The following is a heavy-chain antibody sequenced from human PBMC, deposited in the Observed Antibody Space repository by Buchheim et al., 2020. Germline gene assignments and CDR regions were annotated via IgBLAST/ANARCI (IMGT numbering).Heavy chain of an antibody. V-gene: IGHV4-31*03. CDR1: GGSISSGGYY. J-gene: IGHJ4*02. CDR2: IYYSGST. Sequence: QVQLQESGPGLVKPSQTLSLTCTVSGGSISSGGYYWSWIRQHPGKGLEWIGYIYYSGSTYYNPSLKSRGPFTVDPSKQQVSLKLSSVTAADTAVYYCARVDRRISGYLDYWGQGTL. CDR3: ARVDRRISGYLDY. D-gene: IGHD1-26*01.